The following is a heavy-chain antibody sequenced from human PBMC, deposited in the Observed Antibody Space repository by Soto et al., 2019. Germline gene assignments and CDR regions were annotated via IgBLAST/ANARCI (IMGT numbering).Heavy chain of an antibody. Sequence: GGSLRLSCAASGFTFSDYYISWIRQAPGKGLEWVSYISSSSSYTNYADSVKGRFTISRDNAKNSLYLQMNSLRAEDTAVYYCARGTQWELLREVYYYGMHVWGQAPTVTVSS. CDR2: ISSSSSYT. CDR1: GFTFSDYY. CDR3: ARGTQWELLREVYYYGMHV. D-gene: IGHD1-26*01. J-gene: IGHJ6*02. V-gene: IGHV3-11*06.